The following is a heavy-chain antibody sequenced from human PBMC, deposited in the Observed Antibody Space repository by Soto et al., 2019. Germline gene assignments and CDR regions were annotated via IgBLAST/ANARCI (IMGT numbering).Heavy chain of an antibody. CDR3: VREDDGGDRDYYGLDV. V-gene: IGHV4-30-4*01. D-gene: IGHD2-21*02. CDR1: GGSISFEHYH. Sequence: QVQLQESGPGLVRPSQTLFLTCTVSGGSISFEHYHWTWIRQPAGKGLEWIGYIHYSGSVYYNPSLQSRVSMSVDTSKNLLSLKLSSVTAADTAVYFCVREDDGGDRDYYGLDVWGQGTTVTVSS. CDR2: IHYSGSV. J-gene: IGHJ6*02.